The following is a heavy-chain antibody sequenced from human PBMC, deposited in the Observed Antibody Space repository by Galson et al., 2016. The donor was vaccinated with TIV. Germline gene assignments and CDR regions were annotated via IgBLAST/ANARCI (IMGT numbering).Heavy chain of an antibody. V-gene: IGHV4-39*07. CDR2: GYYDGST. Sequence: LSLTCTVSGGSLTNSAYFWGWVRQSPGKGLDWIGSGYYDGSTYQNPALKSRVTISVDTSKNQFSLKLRSVTAADTAVYYYARHREWDWELPYWGQGALVTVSS. CDR3: ARHREWDWELPY. J-gene: IGHJ4*02. CDR1: GGSLTNSAYF. D-gene: IGHD1-26*01.